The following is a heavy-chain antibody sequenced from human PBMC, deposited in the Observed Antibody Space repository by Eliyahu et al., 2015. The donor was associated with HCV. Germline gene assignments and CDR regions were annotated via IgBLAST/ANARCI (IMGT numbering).Heavy chain of an antibody. CDR1: GFTFSSYG. V-gene: IGHV3-30*03. Sequence: QVQLVESGGGVVQPGRSLRLSCAASGFTFSSYGMHWVRQAPGKGLEGVAVISYDGSNKYYADSVKGRFTISRDNSKNTLYLQMNSLRAEDTAVYYCARENSGGSWSTNWFDPWGQGTLVTVSS. CDR2: ISYDGSNK. D-gene: IGHD2-15*01. J-gene: IGHJ5*02. CDR3: ARENSGGSWSTNWFDP.